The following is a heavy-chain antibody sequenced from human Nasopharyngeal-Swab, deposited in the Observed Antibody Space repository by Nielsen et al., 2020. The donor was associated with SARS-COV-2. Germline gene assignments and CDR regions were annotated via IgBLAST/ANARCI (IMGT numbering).Heavy chain of an antibody. D-gene: IGHD2-2*01. Sequence: WIRQSPGEGLEGIGYIYYSGSTNYNTSLKSRVTISEDKSKNQFSLKLSSATAADTAVYYCARAHIVVVPAHNWFDPWGQGTLVTVSS. V-gene: IGHV4-59*01. J-gene: IGHJ5*02. CDR3: ARAHIVVVPAHNWFDP. CDR2: IYYSGST.